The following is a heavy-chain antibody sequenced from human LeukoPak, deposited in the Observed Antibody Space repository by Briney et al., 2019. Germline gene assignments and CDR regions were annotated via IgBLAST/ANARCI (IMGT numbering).Heavy chain of an antibody. CDR3: ASFIAAAGTFAY. D-gene: IGHD6-13*01. V-gene: IGHV3-21*01. CDR2: ISSSSSYI. Sequence: GGSLRLSCAASGFTFSSYGMHWVRQAPGKGLEWVSSISSSSSYIYYADSVKGRFTISRDNAKNSLYLQMNSLRAEDTAVYYCASFIAAAGTFAYWGQGTLVTVSS. J-gene: IGHJ4*02. CDR1: GFTFSSYG.